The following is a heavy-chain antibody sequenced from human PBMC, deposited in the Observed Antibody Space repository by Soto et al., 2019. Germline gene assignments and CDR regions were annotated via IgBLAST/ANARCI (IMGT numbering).Heavy chain of an antibody. CDR1: GFTFSSYS. J-gene: IGHJ5*02. CDR3: ARAREDIVFLNWFDP. V-gene: IGHV3-48*02. CDR2: ISSSSSTI. Sequence: GRSLRLSCAASGFTFSSYSMNQVRQAPGKGLEWVSYISSSSSTIYYADSVKGRFTISRDNAKNSLYLQMNSLRDEDTAVYYCARAREDIVFLNWFDPWGQGTLVTVSS. D-gene: IGHD2-15*01.